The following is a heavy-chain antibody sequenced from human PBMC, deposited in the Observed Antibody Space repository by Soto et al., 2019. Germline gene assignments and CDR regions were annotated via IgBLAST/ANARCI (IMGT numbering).Heavy chain of an antibody. V-gene: IGHV3-23*01. CDR2: VTLSGDYT. Sequence: EVNLLESGGGLLQPGGSLRLSCVASGFSFTSYAMAWVRQAPGMGLEWGCAVTLSGDYTYYADPVKGRFTISRDNSKNTVYLQLSSLRADDTAVYYCARVGYGDLAQWGQGTWVTVSS. D-gene: IGHD4-17*01. CDR1: GFSFTSYA. J-gene: IGHJ4*02. CDR3: ARVGYGDLAQ.